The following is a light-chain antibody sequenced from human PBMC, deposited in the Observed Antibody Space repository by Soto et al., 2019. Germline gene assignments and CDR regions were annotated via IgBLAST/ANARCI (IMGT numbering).Light chain of an antibody. V-gene: IGKV1-5*01. Sequence: DIQMTQSPSTLSASVGDRVTITCRASQSISSWLAWYQQKPGKAPKLLSYDASSLESGVPSRFSGSGSGTEFTLTISSLQPDDFATYYCQQYNSYPMYTFGQGTKLEIK. CDR2: DAS. CDR3: QQYNSYPMYT. J-gene: IGKJ2*01. CDR1: QSISSW.